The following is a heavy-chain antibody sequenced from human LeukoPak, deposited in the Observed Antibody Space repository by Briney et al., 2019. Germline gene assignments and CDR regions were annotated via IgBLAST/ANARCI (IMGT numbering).Heavy chain of an antibody. D-gene: IGHD5/OR15-5a*01. Sequence: ASVKVSCKASGYTFTGYYMHWVRQAPGQGLEWMGWINPNSGGTNYAQKFQGRVTMTRDTSISTAYMELSRLTSDDTAVYYCGRVQRVSDYRPFHFDYWGQGTLVTVSS. V-gene: IGHV1-2*02. CDR1: GYTFTGYY. CDR2: INPNSGGT. J-gene: IGHJ4*02. CDR3: GRVQRVSDYRPFHFDY.